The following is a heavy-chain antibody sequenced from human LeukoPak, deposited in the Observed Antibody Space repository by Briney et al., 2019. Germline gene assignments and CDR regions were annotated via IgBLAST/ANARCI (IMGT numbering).Heavy chain of an antibody. V-gene: IGHV4-34*01. CDR1: GGSFSGYY. CDR2: INHSGST. Sequence: PSETLSLTCAVYGGSFSGYYWSWIRQPPGKGLEWIGEINHSGSTNYNPSLKSRFTISVDTSKNQFSLKLSSVTAPDTAVYYCARVRNDFWSGYQRSRWFDPWGKGTTVTISS. D-gene: IGHD3-3*01. J-gene: IGHJ6*04. CDR3: ARVRNDFWSGYQRSRWFDP.